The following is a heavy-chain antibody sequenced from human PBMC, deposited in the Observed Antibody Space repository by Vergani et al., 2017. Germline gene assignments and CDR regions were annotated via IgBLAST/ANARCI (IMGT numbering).Heavy chain of an antibody. J-gene: IGHJ4*02. D-gene: IGHD3-22*01. CDR1: GYSFTSYW. CDR3: ARHVGYYDSSGYVFDY. Sequence: EVQLVQSGAEVKKPGESLKISCKGSGYSFTSYWIGWVRQMPGKGLEWMGIIYPGDSDTRYSPSFQGQVTISADKSISTAYLRWSSLKASDTAMYYCARHVGYYDSSGYVFDYWGQGTLVTVSS. V-gene: IGHV5-51*01. CDR2: IYPGDSDT.